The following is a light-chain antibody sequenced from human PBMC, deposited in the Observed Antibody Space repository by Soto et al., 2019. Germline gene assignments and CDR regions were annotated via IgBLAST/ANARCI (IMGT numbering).Light chain of an antibody. Sequence: ETVLTQSPGTLSLSPGERVTLSCRASQSVCSRCLAWYQQKPGQSPRLLIYGASSRATGIPDRFSGSGSGTDFTLTISRLEPEDFAVYYCQHYGTTPWTCGRGTKVGIK. CDR1: QSVCSRC. CDR2: GAS. J-gene: IGKJ1*01. CDR3: QHYGTTPWT. V-gene: IGKV3-20*01.